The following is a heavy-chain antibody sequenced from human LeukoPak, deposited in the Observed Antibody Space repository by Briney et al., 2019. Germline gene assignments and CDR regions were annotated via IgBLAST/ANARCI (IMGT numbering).Heavy chain of an antibody. CDR3: AREGYCSSTSCVYGMDV. CDR2: ISSSGSTI. V-gene: IGHV3-48*03. J-gene: IGHJ6*02. Sequence: GGSLRLSCAASGFTFSSYEMNWVRQAPGKGLEWVSYISSSGSTIYYADSVKGRFTISRDNAKNSLYLQMNGLRAEDTAVYYCAREGYCSSTSCVYGMDVWGQGTTVTVSS. CDR1: GFTFSSYE. D-gene: IGHD2-2*01.